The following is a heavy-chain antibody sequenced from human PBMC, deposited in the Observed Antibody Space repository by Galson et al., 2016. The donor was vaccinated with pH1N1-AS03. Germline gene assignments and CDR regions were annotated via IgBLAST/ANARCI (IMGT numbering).Heavy chain of an antibody. CDR2: ISSDASGT. CDR3: ARRRSYYDFWSGYSDY. Sequence: SLRLSCAASGFTFSDYAMHWVRQAPGKGLEYVSAISSDASGTYYANSVEGRFTISRDNSKNTVYLQMGSLRAEDMAVYYCARRRSYYDFWSGYSDYWGRGTLVTVSS. D-gene: IGHD3-3*01. J-gene: IGHJ4*02. CDR1: GFTFSDYA. V-gene: IGHV3-64*01.